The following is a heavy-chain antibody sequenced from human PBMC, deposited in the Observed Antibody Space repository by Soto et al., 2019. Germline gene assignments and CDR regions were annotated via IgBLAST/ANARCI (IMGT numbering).Heavy chain of an antibody. D-gene: IGHD3-22*01. Sequence: PGGSLRLSCAASGFSLNDYGMHWVRQPPGKGLEWVADISYDGRNKYYTDSVRGRFTISRDISKGMLYLQMNSLRPEDTAVYYCAKSNRGAYDTPDFWGQGTPVTVSS. J-gene: IGHJ4*02. CDR2: ISYDGRNK. CDR1: GFSLNDYG. V-gene: IGHV3-30*18. CDR3: AKSNRGAYDTPDF.